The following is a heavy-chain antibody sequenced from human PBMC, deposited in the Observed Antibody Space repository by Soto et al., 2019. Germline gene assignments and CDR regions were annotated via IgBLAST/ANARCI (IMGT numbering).Heavy chain of an antibody. CDR3: SSSSSWYGPRGGWFDP. V-gene: IGHV3-21*01. Sequence: WGSLRLSCAASGFTFSSYAMHWVRQAPGKGLEWVSSISSSSSYIYYADSVKGRFTISRDNAKNSLYLQMNSLRAEDTAVYYCSSSSSWYGPRGGWFDPWGQGTLVTVSS. CDR1: GFTFSSYA. J-gene: IGHJ5*02. CDR2: ISSSSSYI. D-gene: IGHD6-13*01.